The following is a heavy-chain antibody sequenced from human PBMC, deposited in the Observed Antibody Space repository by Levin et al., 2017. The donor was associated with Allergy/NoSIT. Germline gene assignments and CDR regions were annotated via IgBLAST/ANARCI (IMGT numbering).Heavy chain of an antibody. CDR3: AKSDLGY. CDR2: ISYDGSNK. CDR1: GFTFSSFG. V-gene: IGHV3-30*18. J-gene: IGHJ4*02. Sequence: LSLTCAASGFTFSSFGMHWVRQAPGKGLEWVAVISYDGSNKYYADSVKGRFTISRDNSRNTLYLQMNSLRAEDTAVYYCAKSDLGYWGQGTLVTVSS.